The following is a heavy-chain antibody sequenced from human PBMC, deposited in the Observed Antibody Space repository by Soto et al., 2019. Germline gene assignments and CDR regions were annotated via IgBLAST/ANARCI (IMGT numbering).Heavy chain of an antibody. V-gene: IGHV1-69*04. J-gene: IGHJ4*02. CDR3: ARDSETTQKGMATIGGY. CDR2: IIPILGIA. D-gene: IGHD5-12*01. CDR1: GGTFSSYT. Sequence: ASVKVSCKASGGTFSSYTISWVRQAPGQGLEWMGRIIPILGIANYAQKFQGRVTITADKSTSTAYMELSSLRSEDTAVYYCARDSETTQKGMATIGGYWGQGTLVTVSS.